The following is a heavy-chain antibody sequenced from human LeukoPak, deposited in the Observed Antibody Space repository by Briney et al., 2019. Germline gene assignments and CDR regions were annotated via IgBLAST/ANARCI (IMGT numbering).Heavy chain of an antibody. CDR1: GFTFSSYA. J-gene: IGHJ4*02. Sequence: PGGSLRLSCAASGFTFSSYAMSWVRQAPGKGLEWVSAISGSGGSTYYADSVKGRFTISRDNSKNTLYLQMNSLRAEDTAVYSCAKDLRIAARRGNFDYWGQGTLVTVSS. D-gene: IGHD6-6*01. V-gene: IGHV3-23*01. CDR3: AKDLRIAARRGNFDY. CDR2: ISGSGGST.